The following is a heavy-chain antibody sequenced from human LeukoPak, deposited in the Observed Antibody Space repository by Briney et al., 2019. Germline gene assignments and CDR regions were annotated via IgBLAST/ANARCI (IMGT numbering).Heavy chain of an antibody. CDR1: GYTFTGYY. V-gene: IGHV1-2*02. J-gene: IGHJ4*02. Sequence: ASVKVSCKASGYTFTGYYMHWVRQAPGQGLEWMGWFNPNSGGTNYAQKFQGRVTMTRDTSISTAYMELSRLRSDDTAVYYCARVWFGWELPFDYWGQGTLVTVSS. CDR3: ARVWFGWELPFDY. D-gene: IGHD1-26*01. CDR2: FNPNSGGT.